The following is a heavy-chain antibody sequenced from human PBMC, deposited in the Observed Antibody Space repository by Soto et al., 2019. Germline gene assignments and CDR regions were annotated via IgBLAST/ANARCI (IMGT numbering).Heavy chain of an antibody. D-gene: IGHD6-19*01. J-gene: IGHJ4*02. Sequence: HRFRQAPGKGLEWVSSISSSSSYIYYADSVKGRFTISRDNAKNTLYLQMNSLRAEDTAVYYCVRGEGGWETYWGQGTLVTVSS. CDR3: VRGEGGWETY. CDR2: ISSSSSYI. V-gene: IGHV3-21*01.